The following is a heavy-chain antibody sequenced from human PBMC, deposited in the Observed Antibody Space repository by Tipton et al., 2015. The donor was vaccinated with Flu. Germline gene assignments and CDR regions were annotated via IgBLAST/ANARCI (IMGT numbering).Heavy chain of an antibody. CDR1: GGSISRNY. V-gene: IGHV4-59*01. D-gene: IGHD3-22*01. J-gene: IGHJ4*02. CDR2: IYYSGNT. Sequence: TLSLTCTVSGGSISRNYWSWIRQPPGKGLEWIGYIYYSGNTKYNPSLKGRVTISLDTSKSQFSLRLTSVAAADTAVYYCARGWPPGHYYDSSGYSLSLWGQGTLVTVSS. CDR3: ARGWPPGHYYDSSGYSLSL.